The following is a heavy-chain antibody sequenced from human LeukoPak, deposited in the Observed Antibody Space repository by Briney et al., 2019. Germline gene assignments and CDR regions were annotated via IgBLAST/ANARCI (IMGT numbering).Heavy chain of an antibody. Sequence: SETLSLTCTVSGGSISSGDYYWSWIRQPPGKGLEWIGYIYYSGSTYYNPSLKSRVTLSVDTSKNQFSLKLSSVTAADTAVYYCARQDIAVVPAAIWGQGTLVTVSS. CDR2: IYYSGST. CDR3: ARQDIAVVPAAI. V-gene: IGHV4-30-4*01. D-gene: IGHD2-2*01. J-gene: IGHJ4*02. CDR1: GGSISSGDYY.